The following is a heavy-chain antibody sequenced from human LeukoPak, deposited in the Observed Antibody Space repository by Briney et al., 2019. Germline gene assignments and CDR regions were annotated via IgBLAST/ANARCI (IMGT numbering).Heavy chain of an antibody. CDR2: ISGSGGST. Sequence: GGSLRLSCAASGFTFSSYAMSWVRQAPGKGLEWVAAISGSGGSTYYADSVKGRFTIYRDNAKNSLYLQMNSLRAEDTAVYYCARDGRVAAAGTVSSGVYYYYGMDVWGQGTTVTVSS. CDR1: GFTFSSYA. D-gene: IGHD6-13*01. CDR3: ARDGRVAAAGTVSSGVYYYYGMDV. J-gene: IGHJ6*02. V-gene: IGHV3-23*01.